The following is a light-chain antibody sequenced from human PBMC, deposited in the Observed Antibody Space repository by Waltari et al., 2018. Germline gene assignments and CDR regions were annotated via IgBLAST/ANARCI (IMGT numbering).Light chain of an antibody. CDR3: QLAQRFPF. CDR1: QDIASC. CDR2: AAS. J-gene: IGKJ3*01. Sequence: QMTQSPLSVSASIGDRVAISCRASQDIASCLAWYQQHPGKAPRLLVYAASNLQSGVPSRFSGSGSGTNFTLTINSLQPEDFATYYCQLAQRFPFFGPGTKVDVK. V-gene: IGKV1-12*01.